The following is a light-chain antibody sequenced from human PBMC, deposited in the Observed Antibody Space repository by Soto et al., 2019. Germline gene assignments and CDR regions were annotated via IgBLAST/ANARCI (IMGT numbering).Light chain of an antibody. V-gene: IGLV1-47*01. J-gene: IGLJ2*01. CDR1: SSNIGSNY. CDR3: GGWDDSLSGPG. Sequence: QSVLTQPPSASGTPGQRVNISCSGSSSNIGSNYVYWYRQFPGTAPKLLIQRNNQRPSGVPARFSGSKSGTSASLAISGLRYEDEADYYCGGWDDSLSGPGFGGGTKLTV. CDR2: RNN.